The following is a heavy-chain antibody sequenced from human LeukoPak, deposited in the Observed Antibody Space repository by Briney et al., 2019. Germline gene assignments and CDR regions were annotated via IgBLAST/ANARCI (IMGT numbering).Heavy chain of an antibody. CDR1: GFTFSSYS. CDR2: IRNDGSNQ. Sequence: QSGGSLRLSCAASGFTFSSYSMNWVRQAPGKGLEWVGVIRNDGSNQYYADSVKGQFTISRDNSKNTLYLQMNSLRAEDTAVYYYVVTLGYCSSTSCYRGFDYWGQGTLVTVSS. CDR3: VVTLGYCSSTSCYRGFDY. J-gene: IGHJ4*02. V-gene: IGHV3-30*02. D-gene: IGHD2-2*01.